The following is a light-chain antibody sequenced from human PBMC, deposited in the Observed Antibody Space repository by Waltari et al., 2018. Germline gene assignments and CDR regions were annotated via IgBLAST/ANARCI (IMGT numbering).Light chain of an antibody. Sequence: QSALTPPSSVSGSPGQSITISCTGTSSGVGGYNLVPWYPQYPGQAPQVVVYEVSKRPSGVSNRFSGSKSCNTASLTISGLQAEDEADYYCCSYTRSNYVTFGGGTKVTVL. CDR3: CSYTRSNYVT. J-gene: IGLJ2*01. CDR1: SSGVGGYNL. V-gene: IGLV2-23*02. CDR2: EVS.